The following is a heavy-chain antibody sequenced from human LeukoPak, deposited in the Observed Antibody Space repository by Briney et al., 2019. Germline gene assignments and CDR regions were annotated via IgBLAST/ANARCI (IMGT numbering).Heavy chain of an antibody. Sequence: KPSETLSLTCAVYGGSFSGYYWSWIRQPPGKGLEWIGEINHSGSTNYNPSLKSRVTISVDTSKNQFSLKLSSVTAADTAVYYCARGTMTTVTNYFDYWGQGTLVTVSS. V-gene: IGHV4-34*01. CDR2: INHSGST. D-gene: IGHD4-17*01. CDR1: GGSFSGYY. J-gene: IGHJ4*02. CDR3: ARGTMTTVTNYFDY.